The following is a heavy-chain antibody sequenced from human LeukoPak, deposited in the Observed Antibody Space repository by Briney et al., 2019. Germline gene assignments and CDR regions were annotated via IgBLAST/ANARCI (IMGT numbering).Heavy chain of an antibody. Sequence: PGGSLRLSCAASGFTFSTYGMHWVRQAPGKGLEWVSFIRYVGINKYYADSVKGRFTISRDNSKNTLYLQMNSLRAEDTAVYYCAKGGVYSSSWPAEYFQHWGQGTLVTVSS. V-gene: IGHV3-30*02. CDR3: AKGGVYSSSWPAEYFQH. CDR2: IRYVGINK. D-gene: IGHD6-13*01. J-gene: IGHJ1*01. CDR1: GFTFSTYG.